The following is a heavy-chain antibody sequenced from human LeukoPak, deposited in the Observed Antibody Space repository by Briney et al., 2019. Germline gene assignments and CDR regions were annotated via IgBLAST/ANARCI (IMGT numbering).Heavy chain of an antibody. D-gene: IGHD2-2*03. Sequence: SQTLSLTCTVSGGSISSGDYYWSWIRQPPGKGLEWIGYIYYSGSTYYNPSLKSRVTISVDTSKNQFSLKLSSVTAADTAVHYCARVVGYCSSTSCLNWFDPWGQGTLVTVSS. CDR2: IYYSGST. CDR1: GGSISSGDYY. CDR3: ARVVGYCSSTSCLNWFDP. J-gene: IGHJ5*02. V-gene: IGHV4-30-4*01.